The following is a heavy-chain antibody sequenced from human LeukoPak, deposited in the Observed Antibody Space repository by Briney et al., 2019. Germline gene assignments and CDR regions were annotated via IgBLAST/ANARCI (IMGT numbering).Heavy chain of an antibody. CDR3: ARDLIVVVPAAIRSHDAFDI. J-gene: IGHJ3*02. Sequence: QTGGSLRLSCAASGFTFSSYAMHWVRQAPGKGLEWVAVISYDGSNKYYADSVKGRFTISRDNSKNTLYLQMNSLRAEDTAVYYCARDLIVVVPAAIRSHDAFDIWGQGTMVTVSS. CDR2: ISYDGSNK. CDR1: GFTFSSYA. V-gene: IGHV3-30-3*01. D-gene: IGHD2-2*02.